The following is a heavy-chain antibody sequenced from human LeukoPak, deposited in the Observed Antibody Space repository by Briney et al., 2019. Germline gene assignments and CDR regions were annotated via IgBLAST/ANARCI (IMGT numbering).Heavy chain of an antibody. CDR2: IYYSGST. CDR1: GGSISSYY. D-gene: IGHD6-19*01. J-gene: IGHJ4*02. V-gene: IGHV4-59*01. CDR3: ARSSYSSGWPFDY. Sequence: PSETLSLTCTVSGGSISSYYWSWIRQPPGKGLEWIGYIYYSGSTNYNPSLKSRVTISVDTSKNQFSLKLSSVTAADTAVYYCARSSYSSGWPFDYWGQGTLVTVSS.